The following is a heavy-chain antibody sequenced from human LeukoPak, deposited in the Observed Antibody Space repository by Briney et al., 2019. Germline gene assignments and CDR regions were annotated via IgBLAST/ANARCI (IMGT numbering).Heavy chain of an antibody. Sequence: SETLSLTCTVSGGSISSGGYYWSWIRQHPGKGLEWIGYIYYSGSTYYNPSLKSRVTISVDTSKNQFSLKLSSVTAADTAVYYCARDDYDSSGYYHGGYYYGMDVWGQGTTVTVPS. D-gene: IGHD3-22*01. CDR1: GGSISSGGYY. V-gene: IGHV4-31*03. CDR3: ARDDYDSSGYYHGGYYYGMDV. CDR2: IYYSGST. J-gene: IGHJ6*02.